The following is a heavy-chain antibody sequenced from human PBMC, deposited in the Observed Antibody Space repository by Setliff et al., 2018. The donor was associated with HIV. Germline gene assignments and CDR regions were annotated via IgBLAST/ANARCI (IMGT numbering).Heavy chain of an antibody. CDR2: TFAGGST. Sequence: SLRLSCAASEVSVSGHYMGWARQTPGKGLEWVSVTFAGGSTDYADSVKGRFTVSRDHSTNTLNLQMNSLRVEDTGIYYCARENRFYASGSHYAEWGFDPWGQGVLVTVS. J-gene: IGHJ5*02. CDR3: ARENRFYASGSHYAEWGFDP. D-gene: IGHD3-10*01. V-gene: IGHV3-66*02. CDR1: EVSVSGHY.